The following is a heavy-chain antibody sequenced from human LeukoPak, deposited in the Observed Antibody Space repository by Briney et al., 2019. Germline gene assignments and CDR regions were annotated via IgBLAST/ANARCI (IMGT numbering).Heavy chain of an antibody. CDR1: GFTFSSYA. CDR3: ARDVGAN. V-gene: IGHV3-30-3*01. CDR2: ISYDGSNK. J-gene: IGHJ4*02. D-gene: IGHD1-26*01. Sequence: GGSLRLSCAASGFTFSSYAMHWVRQAPGKGLEWVAVISYDGSNKYYADSVKGRFTISRDNSKNTLYLQVNSLRAEDTAVYYCARDVGANWGQGTLVTVSS.